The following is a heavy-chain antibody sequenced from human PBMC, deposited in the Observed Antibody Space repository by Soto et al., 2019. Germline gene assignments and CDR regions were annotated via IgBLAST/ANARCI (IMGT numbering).Heavy chain of an antibody. D-gene: IGHD3-10*01. CDR1: GYSFSGYW. CDR2: NYPGDSDV. CDR3: ARTDYDSGTFDS. V-gene: IGHV5-51*03. J-gene: IGHJ4*02. Sequence: EVQLVQSGAEVKKPGESLKISCKGSGYSFSGYWINWVREMPGKGLEWMGTNYPGDSDVRYSPSFQGQVTISVDKSISIVYLQWSSLKASDTAIYYCARTDYDSGTFDSWGQGTLVTVSS.